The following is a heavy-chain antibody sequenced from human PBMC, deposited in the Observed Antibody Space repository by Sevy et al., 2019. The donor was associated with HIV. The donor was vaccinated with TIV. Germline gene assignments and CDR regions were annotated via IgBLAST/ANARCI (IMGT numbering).Heavy chain of an antibody. CDR3: ARSRVTTNYYYYGMDV. CDR1: GFTFSDYY. CDR2: ISSSGSTI. Sequence: GGSLRLSCAASGFTFSDYYMSWIRQAPGKGLEWVSYISSSGSTIYYADSVKGRFTISRDNAKNSLYLQMNSLRAEDTAVYYCARSRVTTNYYYYGMDVWGQGTTVTVYS. J-gene: IGHJ6*02. V-gene: IGHV3-11*01. D-gene: IGHD4-4*01.